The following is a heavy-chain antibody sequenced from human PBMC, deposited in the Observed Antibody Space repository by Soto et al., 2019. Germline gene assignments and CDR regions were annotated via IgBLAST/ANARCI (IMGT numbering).Heavy chain of an antibody. Sequence: GGSLRLSCAASGFTFSTYGMSWVRQAPGKGLEWVATISGSGDYSYYADSVRGRFTISRDNSKNTLYLQLNSLRVEDTAVYYCARRTVTGGAFDIWGLGTMVTVSS. CDR2: ISGSGDYS. D-gene: IGHD4-17*01. J-gene: IGHJ3*02. V-gene: IGHV3-23*01. CDR1: GFTFSTYG. CDR3: ARRTVTGGAFDI.